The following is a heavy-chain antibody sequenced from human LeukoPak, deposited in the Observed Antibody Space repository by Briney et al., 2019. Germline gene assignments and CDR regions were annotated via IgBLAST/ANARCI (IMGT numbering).Heavy chain of an antibody. D-gene: IGHD5-24*01. V-gene: IGHV3-21*01. Sequence: PGGSLRLSCAASGFIFSTYGMHWVRQAPGKGLEWVSSITSSSSYIYYADSVKGRFTMSRDNAKNSLYLQMNSLRAEDTAVYYCARDFGGYNNDYWGQGTLVTVSS. CDR3: ARDFGGYNNDY. CDR1: GFIFSTYG. CDR2: ITSSSSYI. J-gene: IGHJ4*02.